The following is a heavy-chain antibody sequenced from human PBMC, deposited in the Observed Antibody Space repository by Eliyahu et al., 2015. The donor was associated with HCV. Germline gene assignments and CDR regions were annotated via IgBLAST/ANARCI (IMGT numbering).Heavy chain of an antibody. J-gene: IGHJ5*02. D-gene: IGHD6-19*01. CDR1: GGXXTTXY. V-gene: IGHV4-59*01. Sequence: QVQLQESGPGLVXPSETLSLTCTVXGGXXTTXYXSWIRQPPGKGLEWIGYIHYSGXTNYNPSLKSRVTISVDTSKNQFSLNLTSVTAADTAVYYCASGGGGIAVAGTGGWFDPWGQGTLVTVSA. CDR2: IHYSGXT. CDR3: ASGGGGIAVAGTGGWFDP.